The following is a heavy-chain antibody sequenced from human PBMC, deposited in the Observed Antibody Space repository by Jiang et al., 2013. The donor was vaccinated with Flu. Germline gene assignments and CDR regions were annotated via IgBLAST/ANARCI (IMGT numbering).Heavy chain of an antibody. J-gene: IGHJ4*02. D-gene: IGHD3-22*01. CDR2: VSGSGSNT. CDR1: SNSA. V-gene: IGHV3-23*01. CDR3: AKDGYFDGSGYYGFFES. Sequence: SNSAMSWVRQAPGRGLEWVSSVSGSGSNTYHADSVTGRFTISRDNSKNTVYLQMNSLRAEDTAIYYCAKDGYFDGSGYYGFFESWGQGTLVTVSS.